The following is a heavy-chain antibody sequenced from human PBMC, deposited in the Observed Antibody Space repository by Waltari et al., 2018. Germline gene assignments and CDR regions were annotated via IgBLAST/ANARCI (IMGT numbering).Heavy chain of an antibody. J-gene: IGHJ1*01. Sequence: QVQLQQWGAGLLKPSETLSLSCAVHGGSSFSAYYWNWVRQVPGKGLEWSGEINERGLTNYNPVLKGRVTMAVDTSRNQCSLTLTSVTAADTALYYCARSAAIVVRGRYFQYWGQGTLVTVSS. V-gene: IGHV4-34*02. D-gene: IGHD3-10*01. CDR2: INERGLT. CDR1: GGSSFSAYY. CDR3: ARSAAIVVRGRYFQY.